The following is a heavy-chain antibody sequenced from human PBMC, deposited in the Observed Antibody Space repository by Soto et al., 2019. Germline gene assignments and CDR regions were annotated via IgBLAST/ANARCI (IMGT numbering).Heavy chain of an antibody. CDR1: GFIFATTA. CDR2: ISGSGVRT. D-gene: IGHD3-16*01. CDR3: AAVMGSDYDYVWGSLSFDH. V-gene: IGHV3-23*01. Sequence: VQLLQSGGGLVQPGGSLRLSCEASGFIFATTAMGWVRQAPGKGLEWVSTISGSGVRTYYADSVMGRFTISRGNSKNTLFLQMNSLRADDTAVYFCAAVMGSDYDYVWGSLSFDHWGQGALVTVST. J-gene: IGHJ4*02.